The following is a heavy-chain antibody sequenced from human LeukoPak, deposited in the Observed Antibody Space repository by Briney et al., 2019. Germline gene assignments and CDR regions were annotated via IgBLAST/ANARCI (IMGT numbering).Heavy chain of an antibody. CDR3: ARTLIAAVGASKNWLDP. J-gene: IGHJ5*02. CDR1: GFIFSNHE. V-gene: IGHV3-48*03. D-gene: IGHD6-13*01. CDR2: ISSTGRTI. Sequence: GGSLRLSCAAFGFIFSNHEMNWVRQAPGKGLQWVSYISSTGRTIYYADSVKGRFTVSRDNAKNSLYLQVNSLRAEDTAVYYCARTLIAAVGASKNWLDPWGQGTLVTVSS.